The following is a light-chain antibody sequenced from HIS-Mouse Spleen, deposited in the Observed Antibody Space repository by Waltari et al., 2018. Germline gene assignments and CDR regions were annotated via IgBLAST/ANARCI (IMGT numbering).Light chain of an antibody. CDR2: EVS. Sequence: QSALTQPASVSGSPGQSITISCTGTSSSVGGYTYVSWYQQHPGKAPKLLIYEVSNRPAGVSNRFSGSKSGNTASLTISGLQAEDEADYYCSSYTSSSTWVFGGGTKLTVL. V-gene: IGLV2-14*01. J-gene: IGLJ3*02. CDR1: SSSVGGYTY. CDR3: SSYTSSSTWV.